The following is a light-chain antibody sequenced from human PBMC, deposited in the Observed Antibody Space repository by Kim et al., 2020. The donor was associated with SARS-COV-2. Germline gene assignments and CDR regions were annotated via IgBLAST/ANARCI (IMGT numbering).Light chain of an antibody. V-gene: IGKV3D-15*01. CDR1: QIIGVH. CDR2: GAS. Sequence: EIVLTQSPATLSVSPGERATLSCRASQIIGVHLAWCQQKPGQAPRLLIYGASNRATGIPARFSGSGSGTDFTLTISSLQSEDFAVYYCQHYNICPLTFRRGNKLE. J-gene: IGKJ4*01. CDR3: QHYNICPLT.